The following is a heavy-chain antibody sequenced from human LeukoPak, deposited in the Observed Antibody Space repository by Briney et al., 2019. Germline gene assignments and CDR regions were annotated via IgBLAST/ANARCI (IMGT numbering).Heavy chain of an antibody. J-gene: IGHJ4*02. CDR3: AKDSFYYYGSGSYYDY. V-gene: IGHV3-9*01. D-gene: IGHD3-10*01. CDR2: ISWNSGSI. CDR1: GFTFDDYA. Sequence: PGGSLRLSCAASGFTFDDYAMHWVRQAPGKGLEWVSGISWNSGSIGYADSVKGRFTISRDNAKNSLYLQMNSLRAEDTALYYCAKDSFYYYGSGSYYDYWGQGTLVTVSS.